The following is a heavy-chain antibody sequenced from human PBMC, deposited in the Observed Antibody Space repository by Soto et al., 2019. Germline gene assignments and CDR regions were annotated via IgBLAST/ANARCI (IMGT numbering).Heavy chain of an antibody. CDR2: IYFDGITT. CDR3: ARGGAMGVDY. Sequence: GGSLRLSCTASGFAFNTHWMHWVRQAPGKGLVWVSRIYFDGITTNYADSVKGRLTVSRDNAKNTVYLHVNTLRDEDTAVYYCARGGAMGVDYWGQGTLVTVSS. D-gene: IGHD1-26*01. J-gene: IGHJ4*02. CDR1: GFAFNTHW. V-gene: IGHV3-74*01.